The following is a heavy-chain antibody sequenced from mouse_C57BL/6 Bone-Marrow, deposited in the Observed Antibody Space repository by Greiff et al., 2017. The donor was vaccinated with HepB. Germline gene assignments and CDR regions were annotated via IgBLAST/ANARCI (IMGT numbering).Heavy chain of an antibody. V-gene: IGHV5-4*01. J-gene: IGHJ3*01. D-gene: IGHD3-3*01. CDR3: ARDRGGRFAY. CDR1: GFTFSSYA. CDR2: ISDGGSYT. Sequence: EVKLLESGGGLVKPGGSLKLSCAASGFTFSSYAMSWVRQTPEKRLEWVATISDGGSYTYYPDNVKGRFTISRDKAKNNLYLQMSHLKSEDTAMYYCARDRGGRFAYWGQGTLVTVSA.